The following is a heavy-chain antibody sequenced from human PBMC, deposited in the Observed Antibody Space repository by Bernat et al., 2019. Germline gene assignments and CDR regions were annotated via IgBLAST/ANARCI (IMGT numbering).Heavy chain of an antibody. CDR1: GFTFSSYA. CDR2: ISYDGSNK. J-gene: IGHJ6*02. V-gene: IGHV3-30-3*01. D-gene: IGHD6-13*01. Sequence: QVQLVESGGGVVQLGSSLRLSCAASGFTFSSYAMHWVRQAPGKGLEWVAVISYDGSNKYYADSVKGRFTISRDNSKNTLYLQMNSLRAEDTAVYYCARDRGAAGTGYGMDVWGQGTTVTVSS. CDR3: ARDRGAAGTGYGMDV.